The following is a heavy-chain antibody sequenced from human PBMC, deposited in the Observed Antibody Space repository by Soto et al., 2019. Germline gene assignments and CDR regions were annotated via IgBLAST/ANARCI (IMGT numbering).Heavy chain of an antibody. CDR3: ARVDKLGIEHDAFDI. Sequence: ASVKVSCKASGYTFTSYGISWVRQAPGQGLEWMGWISAYNGNTNYAQKLQGRVTMTTDTSTSTAYMELRSLRSDDTAVYYCARVDKLGIEHDAFDIWGQGTMVTVSS. CDR1: GYTFTSYG. V-gene: IGHV1-18*01. D-gene: IGHD7-27*01. CDR2: ISAYNGNT. J-gene: IGHJ3*02.